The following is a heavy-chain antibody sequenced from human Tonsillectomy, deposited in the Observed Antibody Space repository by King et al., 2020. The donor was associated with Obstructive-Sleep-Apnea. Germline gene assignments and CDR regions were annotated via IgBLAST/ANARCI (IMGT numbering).Heavy chain of an antibody. CDR2: ISSSSGTI. CDR3: AGMTKTDAFDI. V-gene: IGHV3-48*04. CDR1: GFTFSYYS. J-gene: IGHJ3*02. Sequence: VQLVESGGGLVQPGGSLRLSCAASGFTFSYYSMDWVRQAPGKGLEWVSYISSSSGTIYYADSVKGRFTISRDNAKSSLYLQMNSLRAEDTAVYYCAGMTKTDAFDIWGQGTMVTVSS.